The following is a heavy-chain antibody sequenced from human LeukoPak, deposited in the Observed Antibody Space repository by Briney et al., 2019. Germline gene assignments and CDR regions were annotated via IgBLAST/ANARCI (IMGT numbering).Heavy chain of an antibody. CDR1: GYTFTSYD. J-gene: IGHJ4*02. CDR2: MNPNSGNT. D-gene: IGHD6-19*01. V-gene: IGHV1-8*03. Sequence: GASVKVSCKASGYTFTSYDINWVRQATGQGLEWMGWMNPNSGNTGYAQKFQGRVTITRNTSISTAYMELSSLRSEATAVYYCARAPSWGGLSSGSYYFDYWGQGTLVTVSS. CDR3: ARAPSWGGLSSGSYYFDY.